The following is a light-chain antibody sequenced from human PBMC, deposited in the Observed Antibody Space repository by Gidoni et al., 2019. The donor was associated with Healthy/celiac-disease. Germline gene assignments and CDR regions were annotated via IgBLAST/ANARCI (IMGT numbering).Light chain of an antibody. CDR2: AAS. CDR1: QVISSY. Sequence: IQFTQSPSFLSASVGDRVTITCRASQVISSYLAWYQQKPGKAPKLLIYAASTLQSGVPSRFSGSGSGTEFTLTISSLQPEDFATYYCQQLNSYLLFTFGPGTKVDIK. CDR3: QQLNSYLLFT. V-gene: IGKV1-9*01. J-gene: IGKJ3*01.